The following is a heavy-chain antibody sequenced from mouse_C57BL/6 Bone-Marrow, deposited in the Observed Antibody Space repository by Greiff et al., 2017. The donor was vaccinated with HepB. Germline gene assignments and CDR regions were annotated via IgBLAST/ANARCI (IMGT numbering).Heavy chain of an antibody. V-gene: IGHV1-9*01. J-gene: IGHJ4*01. D-gene: IGHD1-1*01. CDR2: ILPGSGST. CDR1: GYTFTGYW. CDR3: ARRGNYGSSHYYAMDY. Sequence: QVQLKQSGAELMKPGASVKLSCKATGYTFTGYWIEWVKQRPGHGLEWIGEILPGSGSTNYNEKFKGKATVTADTSSNTAYMQLSSLTTEDSAIYYCARRGNYGSSHYYAMDYWGQGTSVTVSS.